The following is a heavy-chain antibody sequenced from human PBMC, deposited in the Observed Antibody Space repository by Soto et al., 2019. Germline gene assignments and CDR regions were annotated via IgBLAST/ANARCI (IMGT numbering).Heavy chain of an antibody. D-gene: IGHD2-15*01. CDR2: IWYDGSNK. V-gene: IGHV3-33*01. CDR3: ASQEGYCSGGSCYRGRDYYYYYMDV. CDR1: GFTFSSYG. J-gene: IGHJ6*03. Sequence: GGSLRLSCAASGFTFSSYGMHWVRQAPGKGLEWVAVIWYDGSNKYYADSVKGRFTISRDNSKNTLYLQMNSLRAEDTAVYYCASQEGYCSGGSCYRGRDYYYYYMDVWGKGTTVTV.